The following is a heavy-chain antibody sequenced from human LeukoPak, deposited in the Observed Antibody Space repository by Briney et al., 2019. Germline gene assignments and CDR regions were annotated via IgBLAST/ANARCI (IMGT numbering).Heavy chain of an antibody. V-gene: IGHV3-7*01. CDR1: GFTFSSYW. CDR2: IKQDGSEK. CDR3: ARGPRGGPYYYYYYMDV. J-gene: IGHJ6*03. D-gene: IGHD3-16*01. Sequence: GGSLRLSCAASGFTFSSYWMSWVRQAPGKGLEWVANIKQDGSEKYYVDSGKGRFTISRDNSKNSLYLQMNSLRAEDTALYYCARGPRGGPYYYYYYMDVWGKGTTVTVSS.